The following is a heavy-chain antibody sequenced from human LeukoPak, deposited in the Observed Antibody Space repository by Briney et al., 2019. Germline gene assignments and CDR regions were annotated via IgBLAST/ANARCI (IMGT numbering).Heavy chain of an antibody. V-gene: IGHV3-11*01. CDR1: GFTFSDYY. Sequence: GGSLRLSCAASGFTFSDYYMSWIRLAPGKGLEWVSYISSGGDTIFYADSVKGRFTISRDNAKNSLYLQLNSLRAEDTAVYYCARVVYCSGGSCHIFAFDIWGQGTMVTVSA. J-gene: IGHJ3*02. CDR3: ARVVYCSGGSCHIFAFDI. D-gene: IGHD2-15*01. CDR2: ISSGGDTI.